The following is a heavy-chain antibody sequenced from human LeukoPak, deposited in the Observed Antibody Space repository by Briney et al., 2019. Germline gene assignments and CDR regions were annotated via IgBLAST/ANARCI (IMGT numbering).Heavy chain of an antibody. CDR1: GGSISSYY. CDR2: IYYSGST. Sequence: SETLSLTCTVSGGSISSYYWSWIRQPPGKGLEWIGSIYYSGSTYYNPSLKSRVTISVDTSKNQFSLKLSSVTAADTAVYYCARHWGGEYQLLFRFDYWGQGTLVTVSS. J-gene: IGHJ4*02. D-gene: IGHD2-2*01. CDR3: ARHWGGEYQLLFRFDY. V-gene: IGHV4-59*05.